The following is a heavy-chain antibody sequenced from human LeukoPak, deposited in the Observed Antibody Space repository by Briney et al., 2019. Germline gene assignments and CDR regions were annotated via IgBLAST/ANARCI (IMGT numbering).Heavy chain of an antibody. J-gene: IGHJ5*02. CDR1: GFTFSSYG. V-gene: IGHV3-23*01. Sequence: GGSLRLSCAASGFTFSSYGMSWVRQAPGKGLEWVSAISGSGGSTYYADSVKGRFTISRDNSKNTLYLQMNSLRAEDTAVYYCAKGGNTGSYYREDWFDPWGQGTLVTVSS. CDR2: ISGSGGST. CDR3: AKGGNTGSYYREDWFDP. D-gene: IGHD1-26*01.